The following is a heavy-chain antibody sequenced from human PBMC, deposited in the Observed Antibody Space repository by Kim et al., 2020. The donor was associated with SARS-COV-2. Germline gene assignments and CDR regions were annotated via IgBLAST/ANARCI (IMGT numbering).Heavy chain of an antibody. CDR3: AKDSYWEALVATITGYWYFDL. J-gene: IGHJ2*01. V-gene: IGHV3-23*01. CDR2: ISGSGGST. D-gene: IGHD5-12*01. CDR1: GFTFSSYA. Sequence: GGSLRLSCAASGFTFSSYAMSWVRQAPGKGLEWVSAISGSGGSTYYADSVKGRFTISRDNSKNTLYLQMNSLRAEDTAVYYCAKDSYWEALVATITGYWYFDLWCRGTLITVSS.